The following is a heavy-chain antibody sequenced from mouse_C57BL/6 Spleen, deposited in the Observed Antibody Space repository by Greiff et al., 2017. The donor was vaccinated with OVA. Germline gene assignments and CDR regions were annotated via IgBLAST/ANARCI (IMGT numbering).Heavy chain of an antibody. CDR3: ARLDNYGAMDY. Sequence: EVNLVESGGGLVQPGGSLKLSCAASGFTFSDYYMYWVRQTPEKRLEWVAYISNGGGSTYYPDTVKGRFTISRDNAKNTLYLQLSRLKSEDTAMYYCARLDNYGAMDYWGQGTSVTVSS. CDR2: ISNGGGST. V-gene: IGHV5-12*01. CDR1: GFTFSDYY. D-gene: IGHD1-1*01. J-gene: IGHJ4*01.